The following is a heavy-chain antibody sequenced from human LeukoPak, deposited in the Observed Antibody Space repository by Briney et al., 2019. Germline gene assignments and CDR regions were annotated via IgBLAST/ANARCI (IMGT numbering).Heavy chain of an antibody. D-gene: IGHD6-13*01. CDR3: AKDWGYSSSYCEMAWYFDY. J-gene: IGHJ4*02. Sequence: GGSLRLSCAASGYIFSSYAMNWVRQAPGKGLEWVSAISGSGGSTYYADSVKGRFTISRDNSRNTLYLQMNSLRPEDTAVYYCAKDWGYSSSYCEMAWYFDYWGQGTLVTVSS. V-gene: IGHV3-23*01. CDR1: GYIFSSYA. CDR2: ISGSGGST.